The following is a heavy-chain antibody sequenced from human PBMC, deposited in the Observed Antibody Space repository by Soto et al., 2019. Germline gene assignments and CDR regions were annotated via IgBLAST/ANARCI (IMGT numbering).Heavy chain of an antibody. V-gene: IGHV3-11*01. CDR2: ISNSGGTI. J-gene: IGHJ3*01. Sequence: GGPLRLSCAASGFPFSAYYMNWIRQTPGRGLEWVSYISNSGGTIYYADSVKGRFTFSRDNAKNSLYLQMNSLRAEDTAIYYCARSKLGAGDAFGVWGQGTLVTVSS. D-gene: IGHD3-16*01. CDR1: GFPFSAYY. CDR3: ARSKLGAGDAFGV.